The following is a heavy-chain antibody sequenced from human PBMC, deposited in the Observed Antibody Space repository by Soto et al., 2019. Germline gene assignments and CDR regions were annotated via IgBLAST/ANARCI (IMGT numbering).Heavy chain of an antibody. V-gene: IGHV4-39*01. Sequence: SETLSLTCAVSGGSITSSGYSWGWIRQPPGKGLEWIGTFYDSGNTYSNPSLKSRATISVDTSKNQFSLMLSSVTAADTAIYFCARQATYTMDVRALRTTVTVSS. CDR1: GGSITSSGYS. J-gene: IGHJ6*02. CDR3: ARQATYTMDV. CDR2: FYDSGNT.